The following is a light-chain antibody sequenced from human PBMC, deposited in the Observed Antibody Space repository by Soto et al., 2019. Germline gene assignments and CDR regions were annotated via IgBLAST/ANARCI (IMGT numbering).Light chain of an antibody. Sequence: EVVLTQSPGTLSLSPGERATLSCRASQRVSSSYLAWYQQKPGQAPRLLIYGASSRVTGIPDRFSGSGSGTYFTLTISRLEPEDFAVYYCQQYGSSPLYTFGQGTKLEIK. CDR1: QRVSSSY. V-gene: IGKV3-20*01. CDR2: GAS. CDR3: QQYGSSPLYT. J-gene: IGKJ2*01.